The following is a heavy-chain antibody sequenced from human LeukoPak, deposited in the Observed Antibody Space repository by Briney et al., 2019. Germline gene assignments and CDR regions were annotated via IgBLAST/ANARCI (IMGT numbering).Heavy chain of an antibody. CDR1: GYSISSGYY. D-gene: IGHD6-13*01. J-gene: IGHJ4*02. Sequence: NPSETLSLTCTVSGYSISSGYYWGWIRQPPGKGLEWIGSGSTYYNPSLKSRVTISVDTSKNQFSLKLSSVTAADTAVYYCARSQQLIRTFDSWGQGTLVTVSS. CDR3: ARSQQLIRTFDS. V-gene: IGHV4-38-2*02. CDR2: SGST.